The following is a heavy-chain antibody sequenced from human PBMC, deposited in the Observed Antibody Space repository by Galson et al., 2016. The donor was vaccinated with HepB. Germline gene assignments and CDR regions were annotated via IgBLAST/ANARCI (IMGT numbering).Heavy chain of an antibody. CDR1: GFFFNNYA. Sequence: SLRLSCAASGFFFNNYAMSWVRKTPGKGLEWVSGISASGGTTFYADSVKGRFTISRDNSKKTVLLQMNILRAEDTGLYYCVKDRYPYGAPNNYGMDVWGQGTTVTVSS. J-gene: IGHJ6*02. V-gene: IGHV3-23*01. CDR3: VKDRYPYGAPNNYGMDV. CDR2: ISASGGTT. D-gene: IGHD4/OR15-4a*01.